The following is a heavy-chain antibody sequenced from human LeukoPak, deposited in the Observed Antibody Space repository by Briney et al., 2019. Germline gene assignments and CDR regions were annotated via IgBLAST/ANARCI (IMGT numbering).Heavy chain of an antibody. V-gene: IGHV3-48*02. D-gene: IGHD3-10*01. CDR1: GFTFSSYS. J-gene: IGHJ4*02. CDR2: ISSSSSTI. CDR3: ARVFLYGSETPNTHY. Sequence: PGGSLRLSCAASGFTFSSYSMNWVRQAPGKGLEWISYISSSSSTIYYADSVKGRYTISRDNAKNSLYLQMNSLRDEDTAVYYCARVFLYGSETPNTHYWGQGTLVTVSS.